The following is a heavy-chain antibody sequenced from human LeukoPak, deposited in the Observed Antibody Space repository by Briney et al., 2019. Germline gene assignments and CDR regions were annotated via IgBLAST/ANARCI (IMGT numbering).Heavy chain of an antibody. CDR3: ARDHITMVRGVIYDAFDI. Sequence: GGSLRLSCAASGFTVSSNYMSWVRQVPGKGLEWVSVIYSGGSTYYADSVKGRFTISRDNSKNTLYLQMNSLRAEDTAVYYCARDHITMVRGVIYDAFDIWGQGTMVTVSS. CDR2: IYSGGST. D-gene: IGHD3-10*01. V-gene: IGHV3-53*01. J-gene: IGHJ3*02. CDR1: GFTVSSNY.